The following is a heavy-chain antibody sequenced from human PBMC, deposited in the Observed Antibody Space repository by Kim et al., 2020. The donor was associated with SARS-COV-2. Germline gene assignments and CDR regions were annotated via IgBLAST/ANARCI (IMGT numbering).Heavy chain of an antibody. V-gene: IGHV1-69*01. J-gene: IGHJ3*02. CDR2: IPIFGTA. CDR3: ARFDI. Sequence: IPIFGTANYAQKFQGRVTITADESTSTAYMELSSLRSEDTAVYYCARFDIWGQGTMVTVSS.